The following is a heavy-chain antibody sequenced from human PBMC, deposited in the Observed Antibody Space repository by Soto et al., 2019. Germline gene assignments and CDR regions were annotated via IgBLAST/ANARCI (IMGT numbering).Heavy chain of an antibody. J-gene: IGHJ4*02. D-gene: IGHD3-10*01. CDR1: GGSISSGGYY. V-gene: IGHV4-31*03. CDR3: ARGTMVRGVPFDY. CDR2: IYYSGST. Sequence: QVQLQESGPGLVKPSQTLSLTCTVSGGSISSGGYYWSWIRQHPGKGLEWIGYIYYSGSTYYNPSLKSRVTIAVDTSKNQFSLKLSSVTAADTAVYYCARGTMVRGVPFDYWGQGTLVTVSS.